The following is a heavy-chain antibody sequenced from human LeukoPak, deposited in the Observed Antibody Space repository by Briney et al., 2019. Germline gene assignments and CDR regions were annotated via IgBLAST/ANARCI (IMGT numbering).Heavy chain of an antibody. CDR3: ARDLFDMREYLYYFDY. CDR2: ISAYNGNT. D-gene: IGHD3-9*01. CDR1: GYTFTSYG. Sequence: EASVKVSCKASGYTFTSYGISWVRQAAGQGLEWMGWISAYNGNTNYAQKLQGRVTMTTDTSTSTAYMELRSLRSDDTAVYYCARDLFDMREYLYYFDYWGQGTLVTVTS. V-gene: IGHV1-18*01. J-gene: IGHJ4*02.